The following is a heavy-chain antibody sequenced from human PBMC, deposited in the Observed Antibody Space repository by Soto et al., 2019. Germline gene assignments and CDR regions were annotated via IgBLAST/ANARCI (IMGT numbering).Heavy chain of an antibody. CDR1: GCSIISRGYY. Sequence: PSETLSLTCTVSGCSIISRGYYWGWIRKPPGKGLEWIGTIYYSGSTNYNPSLKSRVTISVDTSKNQFSLKLSSVTAADTAVYYCARGSGPLRDNWFDPWGQGTLVTVSS. CDR2: IYYSGST. J-gene: IGHJ5*02. CDR3: ARGSGPLRDNWFDP. V-gene: IGHV4-39*07.